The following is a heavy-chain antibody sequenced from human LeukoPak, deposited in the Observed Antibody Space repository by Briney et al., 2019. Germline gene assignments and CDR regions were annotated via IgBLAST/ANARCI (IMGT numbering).Heavy chain of an antibody. CDR2: IYYSGST. Sequence: SETLSLTCTVSGGSISSYYWSWIRQPPGKGLEWIGYIYYSGSTNYNPSLKSRVTIPVDTSKNQFSLKLSSVTAADTAVYYCARDWYSSSWYEIAFDPWGQGTLVTVSS. J-gene: IGHJ5*02. CDR1: GGSISSYY. CDR3: ARDWYSSSWYEIAFDP. D-gene: IGHD6-13*01. V-gene: IGHV4-59*01.